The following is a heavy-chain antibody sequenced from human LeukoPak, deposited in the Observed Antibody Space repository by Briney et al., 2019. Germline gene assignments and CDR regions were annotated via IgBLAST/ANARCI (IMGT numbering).Heavy chain of an antibody. CDR1: GGSISSYY. D-gene: IGHD2-8*01. CDR3: ARTYCTNGVCLYDAFDI. V-gene: IGHV4-59*01. Sequence: PAETLSLTCTVSGGSISSYYWSWIRQPPGKGLEWIGYIYYSGSTNYNPSLKSRVTISVDTSKNQFSLKLSSVTAADTAVYYCARTYCTNGVCLYDAFDIWGQGTMVTVSS. CDR2: IYYSGST. J-gene: IGHJ3*02.